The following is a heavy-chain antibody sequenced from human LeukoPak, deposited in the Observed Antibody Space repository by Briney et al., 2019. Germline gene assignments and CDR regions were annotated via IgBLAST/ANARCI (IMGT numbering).Heavy chain of an antibody. CDR1: GGSISSSSYY. D-gene: IGHD6-13*01. V-gene: IGHV4-39*01. CDR2: IYYSGST. Sequence: SETLSLTCTVSGGSISSSSYYWGWIRQPPGTGLEWIGSIYYSGSTYYNPSLKSRVTISVDTSKNQFSLKLSSVTAADTAVYYCARFGGYSSSWNSNNYWFDPWGQGTLVTVSS. J-gene: IGHJ5*02. CDR3: ARFGGYSSSWNSNNYWFDP.